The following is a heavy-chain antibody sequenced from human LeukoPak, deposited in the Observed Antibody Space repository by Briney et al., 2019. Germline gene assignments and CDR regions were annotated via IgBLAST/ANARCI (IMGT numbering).Heavy chain of an antibody. CDR1: GFTFSSYG. CDR3: ARVGATTDFDY. CDR2: IWYGGSNK. D-gene: IGHD1-26*01. J-gene: IGHJ4*02. Sequence: GGSLRLSSAASGFTFSSYGMHWVRQAPGKGLEWVAVIWYGGSNKYYADSVKGRFTISRDNSKNTLYLQMNSLRSEDTAVYYCARVGATTDFDYWGQGTLVTVSS. V-gene: IGHV3-33*08.